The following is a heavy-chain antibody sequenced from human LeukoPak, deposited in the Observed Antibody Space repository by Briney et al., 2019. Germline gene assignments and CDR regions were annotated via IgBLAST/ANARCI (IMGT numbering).Heavy chain of an antibody. J-gene: IGHJ4*02. CDR3: TGYSSGWLTYY. V-gene: IGHV1-69*08. CDR1: GYTFTDYY. Sequence: GASVKVSCKASGYTFTDYYMHWVRQAPGQGLEWMGRIIPILDTANYAQKFQGRVTITADKSRSTAYMELSSLKSEDTAVYYCTGYSSGWLTYYWGQGTLVTVSS. CDR2: IIPILDTA. D-gene: IGHD6-19*01.